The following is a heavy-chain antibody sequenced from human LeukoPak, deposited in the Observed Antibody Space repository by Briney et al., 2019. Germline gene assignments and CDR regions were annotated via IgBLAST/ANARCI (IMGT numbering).Heavy chain of an antibody. Sequence: ASVKVSCKASGYXFTSYYIHWVRQAPGQGLEWMGIIHPSGGSISYAQKFQGRVTMTRDTSTSTVYMELSSLRSEDTAVYYCARAHLHYGDSIHDLDYWGQGTLATVSS. D-gene: IGHD4-17*01. J-gene: IGHJ4*02. V-gene: IGHV1-46*01. CDR3: ARAHLHYGDSIHDLDY. CDR2: IHPSGGSI. CDR1: GYXFTSYY.